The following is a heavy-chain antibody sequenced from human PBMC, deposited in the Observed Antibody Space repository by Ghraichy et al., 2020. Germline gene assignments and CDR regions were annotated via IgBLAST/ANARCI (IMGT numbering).Heavy chain of an antibody. J-gene: IGHJ4*02. D-gene: IGHD6-13*01. Sequence: SETLSLTCAVYGGSFSGYYWSWIRQPPGKRLEWIGEINHSGSTNYNPSLKSRVTISVDTSKNQFSLKLSSVTAADTAVYYCARGRRGYSSSWYYFDYWGQGTLVTVSS. CDR3: ARGRRGYSSSWYYFDY. CDR2: INHSGST. V-gene: IGHV4-34*01. CDR1: GGSFSGYY.